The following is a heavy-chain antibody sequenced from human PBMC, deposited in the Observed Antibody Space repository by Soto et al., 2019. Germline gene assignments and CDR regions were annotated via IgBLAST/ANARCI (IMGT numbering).Heavy chain of an antibody. CDR2: ISAYNGNT. CDR3: ARHIVVVPAAMLRNYYYYYGMDV. Sequence: QVQLVQSGAEVKKPGASVKVSCKASGYTFTSYGISWVRQAPGQGLEWMGWISAYNGNTNYAQKLQGRVTMTTDTSTSKAYMELRSLRSDDTAVYYCARHIVVVPAAMLRNYYYYYGMDVWGQGTTVTVSS. CDR1: GYTFTSYG. V-gene: IGHV1-18*01. D-gene: IGHD2-2*01. J-gene: IGHJ6*02.